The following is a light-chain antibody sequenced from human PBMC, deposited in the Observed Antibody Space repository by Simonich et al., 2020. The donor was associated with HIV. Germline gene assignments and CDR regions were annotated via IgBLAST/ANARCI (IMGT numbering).Light chain of an antibody. Sequence: DILMTQSPSSLPASVGDRVTIPFRASQGISNSLAWYHQKPGKAPKLLLSASSRLESGVPSRFSGSGSGTDYTLTISSLQPEEFATYYCQQFFSTPWTFGQGTKVEIK. J-gene: IGKJ1*01. CDR3: QQFFSTPWT. V-gene: IGKV1-NL1*01. CDR2: ASS. CDR1: QGISNS.